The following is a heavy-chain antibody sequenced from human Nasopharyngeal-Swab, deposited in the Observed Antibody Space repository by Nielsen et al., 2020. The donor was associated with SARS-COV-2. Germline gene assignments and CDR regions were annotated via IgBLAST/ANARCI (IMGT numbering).Heavy chain of an antibody. J-gene: IGHJ6*02. CDR1: GGTFSSYA. V-gene: IGHV1-69*13. D-gene: IGHD2-21*01. CDR3: ARPAIAEPYYYFYGMDA. CDR2: IIIIFGTA. Sequence: SVKVSCKASGGTFSSYAISWVRQAPGQGLEWMGGIIIIFGTANYAQKFQGRVMITADDSTSTAYMELSSLRSEDTAVYYCARPAIAEPYYYFYGMDAWGQGTTVTVS.